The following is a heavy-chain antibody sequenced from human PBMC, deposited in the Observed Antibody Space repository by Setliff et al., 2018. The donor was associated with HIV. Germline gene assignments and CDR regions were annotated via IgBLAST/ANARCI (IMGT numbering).Heavy chain of an antibody. CDR3: ARGTTATDYYYYMDV. J-gene: IGHJ6*03. D-gene: IGHD4-17*01. Sequence: GASVKVSCKASGYTFTDYYMHWVQQAPGKGLEWMGRVEPQHGETTFAGKFQGRVTITADTSTDTAYMELSSLRSEDTAVYFCARGTTATDYYYYMDVWGKGTSVT. CDR1: GYTFTDYY. CDR2: VEPQHGET. V-gene: IGHV1-69-2*01.